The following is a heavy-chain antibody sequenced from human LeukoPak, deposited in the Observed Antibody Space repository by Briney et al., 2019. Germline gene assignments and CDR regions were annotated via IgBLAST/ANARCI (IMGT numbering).Heavy chain of an antibody. CDR3: ARGGIYFDY. J-gene: IGHJ4*02. CDR1: GGSISSGSYY. CDR2: IYYSGST. Sequence: PSQTLSLTCTVSGGSISSGSYYWSWIRQPAGKGLEWIGYIYYSGSTNYNPSLKSRVIISVDTSKNHFSLKLSSVTAADTAVYYCARGGIYFDYWGQGTLVTVSA. D-gene: IGHD2/OR15-2a*01. V-gene: IGHV4-61*10.